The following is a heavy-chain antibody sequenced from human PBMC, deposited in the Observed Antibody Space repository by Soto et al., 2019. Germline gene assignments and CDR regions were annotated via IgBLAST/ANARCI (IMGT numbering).Heavy chain of an antibody. CDR3: AAHKRGIILSSVGSTGVFDY. Sequence: GGSLRLSCAAAGFTFTTNSMSWVRQAPGKGLEWVSAISGDSGYIYYADSVKGRFTISRDNSQSTLYLQMSSLRAEDTAVYYCAAHKRGIILSSVGSTGVFDYWGQGALVTVSS. V-gene: IGHV3-23*01. J-gene: IGHJ4*02. CDR1: GFTFTTNS. D-gene: IGHD3-10*01. CDR2: ISGDSGYI.